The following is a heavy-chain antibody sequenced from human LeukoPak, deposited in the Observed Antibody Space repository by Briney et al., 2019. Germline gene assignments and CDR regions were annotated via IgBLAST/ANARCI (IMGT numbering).Heavy chain of an antibody. V-gene: IGHV1-69*05. Sequence: ASVKVSCKASARTFSSYAGSWVRQAPGQGLEWMGGIIPIFGTTTYAPKFQGRLTITTDESKSTAYMEVSSLRSGDTACHHCARGGYYYNSSGYYYFDYGGQGALGTVS. D-gene: IGHD3-22*01. CDR3: ARGGYYYNSSGYYYFDY. CDR1: ARTFSSYA. J-gene: IGHJ4*02. CDR2: IIPIFGTT.